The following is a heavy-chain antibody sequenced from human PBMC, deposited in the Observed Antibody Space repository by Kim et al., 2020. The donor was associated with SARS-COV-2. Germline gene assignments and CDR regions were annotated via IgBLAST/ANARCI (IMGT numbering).Heavy chain of an antibody. CDR1: GYTFTSYD. D-gene: IGHD3-9*01. CDR2: MNPNSGNT. J-gene: IGHJ5*02. V-gene: IGHV1-8*01. Sequence: ASVKVSCKASGYTFTSYDINWVRQATGQGLEWMGWMNPNSGNTGYAQKFQGRVTMTRNTSISTAYMELSSLRSEDTAVYYCARGFQDLVKLRYFDWSRNWFDPWGQGTLVTVSS. CDR3: ARGFQDLVKLRYFDWSRNWFDP.